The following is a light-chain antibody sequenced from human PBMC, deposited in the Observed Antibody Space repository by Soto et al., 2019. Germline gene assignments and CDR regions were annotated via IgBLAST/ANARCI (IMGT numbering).Light chain of an antibody. V-gene: IGLV7-46*01. CDR1: TGTVTTGHA. Sequence: QAVVTQEPSLTVSPGGTVTLTCGSITGTVTTGHAPYWFQQKPGQAPRTLIYETTNRHSWTPARFSGSLLGGKVALTLSCAQPEDAAAYYCLLSNNGARVFGGGTKLTVL. CDR3: LLSNNGARV. J-gene: IGLJ2*01. CDR2: ETT.